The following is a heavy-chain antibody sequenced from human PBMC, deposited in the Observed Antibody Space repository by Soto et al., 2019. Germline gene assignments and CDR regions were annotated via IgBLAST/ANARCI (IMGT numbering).Heavy chain of an antibody. Sequence: QVKLVQSGAGVKKPGASVKVSCEASGYTFTSHDIAWVRQAPGQGLEWMGWVSAYNGNTNYAPKFQGRVTMTTDTSTSTAFMELRSLRSADTAMYYCARVTTPGWFDPWGQVTLITVSS. CDR3: ARVTTPGWFDP. J-gene: IGHJ5*02. CDR2: VSAYNGNT. V-gene: IGHV1-18*04. CDR1: GYTFTSHD. D-gene: IGHD1-1*01.